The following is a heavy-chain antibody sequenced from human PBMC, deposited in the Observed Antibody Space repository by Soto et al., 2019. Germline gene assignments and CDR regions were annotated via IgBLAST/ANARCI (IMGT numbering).Heavy chain of an antibody. J-gene: IGHJ5*02. D-gene: IGHD1-1*01. CDR1: GGSISSYY. V-gene: IGHV4-4*07. CDR2: IYATGSS. Sequence: PSETLSLICTVSGGSISSYYWSWIRQPPGKGLEWIGRIYATGSSDYNPPFKSRITISVDMSKKQFSLTLRSVTAADTAMYYCVRDGTKNLRDWFDPWGQGILVTVSS. CDR3: VRDGTKNLRDWFDP.